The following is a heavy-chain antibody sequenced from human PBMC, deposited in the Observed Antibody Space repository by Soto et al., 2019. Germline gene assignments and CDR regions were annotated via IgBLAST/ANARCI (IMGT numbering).Heavy chain of an antibody. V-gene: IGHV4-59*12. J-gene: IGHJ6*02. D-gene: IGHD4-17*01. Sequence: SETLSLTCTVSGGSISSYYWSWIRQPPGKGLEWIGYIYHSGTTYYNPSLKSRVTISVDRSKNQFSLKLSSVTAAYTAVYYCARAHYGDYGYGMDVWGQGTTVTV. CDR1: GGSISSYY. CDR3: ARAHYGDYGYGMDV. CDR2: IYHSGTT.